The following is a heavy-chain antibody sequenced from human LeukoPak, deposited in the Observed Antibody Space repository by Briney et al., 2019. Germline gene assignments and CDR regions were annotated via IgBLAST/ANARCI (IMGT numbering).Heavy chain of an antibody. Sequence: SQTLSLTRTVSGGSISSGSYYWSWIRQPAGKGLEWIGRIYTSGSTNYNPSLKSRVTISVDTSKNQFSLKLSSVTAADTAVYYCAREIVVVVAATPVTTGFDYWGQGTLVTVSS. D-gene: IGHD2-15*01. V-gene: IGHV4-61*02. CDR3: AREIVVVVAATPVTTGFDY. CDR2: IYTSGST. CDR1: GGSISSGSYY. J-gene: IGHJ4*02.